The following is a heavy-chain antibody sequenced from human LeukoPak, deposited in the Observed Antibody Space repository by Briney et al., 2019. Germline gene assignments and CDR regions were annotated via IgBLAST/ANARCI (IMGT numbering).Heavy chain of an antibody. J-gene: IGHJ4*02. V-gene: IGHV4-61*01. D-gene: IGHD4-11*01. Sequence: SETLSLTCTVSGGSVSSGSYYWSWIRQPPGKGLEWIGYIYYSGSTNYNPSLKSRVTISVDTSKNQFSLQLSSVTAADTAVYYCATELRGYSNYADYWGQGTLVTVSS. CDR2: IYYSGST. CDR1: GGSVSSGSYY. CDR3: ATELRGYSNYADY.